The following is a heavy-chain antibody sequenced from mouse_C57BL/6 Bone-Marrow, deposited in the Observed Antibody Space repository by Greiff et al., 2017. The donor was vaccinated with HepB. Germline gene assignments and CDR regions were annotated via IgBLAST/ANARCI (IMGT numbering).Heavy chain of an antibody. J-gene: IGHJ1*03. CDR1: GYSFTGYF. CDR2: INPYNGDT. V-gene: IGHV1-20*01. D-gene: IGHD1-1*01. Sequence: VQLQQSGPELVKPGDSVKISCKASGYSFTGYFMNWVMQSHGKSLEWIGRINPYNGDTFYNQKFKGKATLTVDKSSSTAHMELRSLTSEDSAVYYCASPYYYGSSYGYFDVWGTGTTVTVSS. CDR3: ASPYYYGSSYGYFDV.